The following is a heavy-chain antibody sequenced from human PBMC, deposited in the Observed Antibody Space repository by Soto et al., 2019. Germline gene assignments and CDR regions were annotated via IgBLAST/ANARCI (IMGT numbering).Heavy chain of an antibody. D-gene: IGHD6-19*01. V-gene: IGHV1-69*12. CDR1: GGTFSNNA. Sequence: QGQLVQSGAEVKKPESSVKVSCQASGGTFSNNAFSWVRQALGQGLELMGGTFAFFATSTYAQKFQCRVTITGDESARTVYMELRSLTSEDTDVYYCAREGAVAGTDPYYYGMDDWGQGTKVTGSS. CDR3: AREGAVAGTDPYYYGMDD. J-gene: IGHJ6*02. CDR2: TFAFFATS.